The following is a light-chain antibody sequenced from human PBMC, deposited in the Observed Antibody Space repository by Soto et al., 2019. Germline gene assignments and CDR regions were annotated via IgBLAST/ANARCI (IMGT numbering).Light chain of an antibody. CDR3: QQYHNWPIT. J-gene: IGKJ5*01. CDR2: DAS. V-gene: IGKV3-15*01. Sequence: EIVMTQSPSIHSVAPWESATLSCRASQSVSSNLAWHQQKPGQAPRILMYDASTRATGISARFSGSGSGTEFTLTISSLQSEDFAVYYCQQYHNWPITFGQGTRLESK. CDR1: QSVSSN.